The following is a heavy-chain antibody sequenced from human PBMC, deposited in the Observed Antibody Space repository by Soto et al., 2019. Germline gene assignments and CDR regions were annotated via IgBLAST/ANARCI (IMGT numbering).Heavy chain of an antibody. D-gene: IGHD1-1*01. J-gene: IGHJ6*02. CDR3: ARDSGGNSENYYGLDV. CDR1: GVSVSSGDYY. V-gene: IGHV4-31*03. CDR2: IGRSGRT. Sequence: QVQLQESGPGLVKPSQTLSLSCNGYGVSVSSGDYYLSWISQHAGGGLEWIGYIGRSGRTYYRPSLRGRVIMSVDTSTNQNSLRLFSVTTAETAKYYCARDSGGNSENYYGLDVWGHGTTVTVSS.